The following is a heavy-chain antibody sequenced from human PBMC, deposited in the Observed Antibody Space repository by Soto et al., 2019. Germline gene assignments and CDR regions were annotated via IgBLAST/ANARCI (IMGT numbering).Heavy chain of an antibody. D-gene: IGHD3-9*01. Sequence: GGSLRLSCAASGFTFSSYWMHWVRQAPGKGLVWVSRINSDGSSTSYADSVKGRFTISRDNAKNTLYLQMNSLRAEDTAVYYCARGTWDYDILTGYYSAYWGQGTLVTVSS. V-gene: IGHV3-74*01. J-gene: IGHJ4*02. CDR1: GFTFSSYW. CDR3: ARGTWDYDILTGYYSAY. CDR2: INSDGSST.